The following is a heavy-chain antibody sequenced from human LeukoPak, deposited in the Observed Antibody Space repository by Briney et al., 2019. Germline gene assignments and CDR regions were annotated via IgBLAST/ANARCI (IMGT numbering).Heavy chain of an antibody. CDR3: ARGYYYDTSGYYPYFDY. Sequence: QPGGSLTPFCAPSGFTFSSYEMNWVRQAPGKGLEWDSYISSSGSTIYYADSVKGRFTISRDNAKNSLYLQMNSLRAEDTAVYYCARGYYYDTSGYYPYFDYWGQGTLVTVSS. CDR2: ISSSGSTI. J-gene: IGHJ4*02. D-gene: IGHD3-22*01. CDR1: GFTFSSYE. V-gene: IGHV3-48*03.